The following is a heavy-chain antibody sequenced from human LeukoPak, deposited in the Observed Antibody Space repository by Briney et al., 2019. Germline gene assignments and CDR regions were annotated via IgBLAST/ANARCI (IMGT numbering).Heavy chain of an antibody. D-gene: IGHD3-10*01. CDR3: ARDLLYYGSGSYPHYFDY. V-gene: IGHV1-18*01. J-gene: IGHJ4*02. CDR2: ISAYNGNT. CDR1: GGTFSSYA. Sequence: GASVKVSCKASGGTFSSYAISWVRQAPGQGLEWMGWISAYNGNTNYAQKLQGRVTMTTDTSTSTAYMELRSLRSDDTAVYYCARDLLYYGSGSYPHYFDYWGQGTLVTVSS.